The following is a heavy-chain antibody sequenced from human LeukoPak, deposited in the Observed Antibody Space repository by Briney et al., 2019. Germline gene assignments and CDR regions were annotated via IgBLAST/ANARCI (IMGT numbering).Heavy chain of an antibody. J-gene: IGHJ4*02. CDR3: ATVKGTPTYYFDY. D-gene: IGHD1-1*01. V-gene: IGHV4-31*03. CDR1: GGSISSGGYY. CDR2: IYYTGST. Sequence: PSETLSLTCTVSGGSISSGGYYWSWIRQHPGKGLEWIGYIYYTGSTYYNPSLKSRVTISVDTSKNQFSLKPSSVTAADTAVYYCATVKGTPTYYFDYWGQGTLVTVSS.